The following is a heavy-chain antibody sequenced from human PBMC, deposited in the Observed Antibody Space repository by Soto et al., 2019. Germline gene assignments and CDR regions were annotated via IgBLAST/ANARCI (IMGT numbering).Heavy chain of an antibody. CDR2: IKSKTDGGTT. CDR1: GFTFSNAW. V-gene: IGHV3-15*01. Sequence: PGGSLRLSCAASGFTFSNAWMSWVRQAPGKGLEWVGRIKSKTDGGTTDYAAPVKGRFTISRDDSKNTLYLQMNSLKTEDTAVYYCTTEYYYDSSGYYPMAIWGQGTMVTVSS. D-gene: IGHD3-22*01. J-gene: IGHJ3*02. CDR3: TTEYYYDSSGYYPMAI.